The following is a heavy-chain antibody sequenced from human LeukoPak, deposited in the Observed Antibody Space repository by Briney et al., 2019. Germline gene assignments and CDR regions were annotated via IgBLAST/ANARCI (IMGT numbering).Heavy chain of an antibody. CDR2: INHSGST. CDR1: GGSFTNYY. Sequence: SETLSLTCAVYGGSFTNYYWSWIRQPPGKGLEWIGEINHSGSTNYNPSLKSRVTISVDTSKNQFSLKLSSVTAADTAVYYCARATSTEPYWGQGTLVTVSS. CDR3: ARATSTEPY. D-gene: IGHD1-14*01. V-gene: IGHV4-34*01. J-gene: IGHJ4*02.